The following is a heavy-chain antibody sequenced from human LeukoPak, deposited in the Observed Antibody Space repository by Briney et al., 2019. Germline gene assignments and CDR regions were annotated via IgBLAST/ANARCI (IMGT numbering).Heavy chain of an antibody. Sequence: ASVKVSCKASGYTFTGYYIHWVRQAPGQGLEWMGWINPNSGGTNYAQKFQGRVTMTRDTSISTAYMELSRLRSDDTAVYYCARQIYYYYGMDVWGQGTTVTVSS. J-gene: IGHJ6*02. V-gene: IGHV1-2*02. CDR2: INPNSGGT. CDR3: ARQIYYYYGMDV. CDR1: GYTFTGYY.